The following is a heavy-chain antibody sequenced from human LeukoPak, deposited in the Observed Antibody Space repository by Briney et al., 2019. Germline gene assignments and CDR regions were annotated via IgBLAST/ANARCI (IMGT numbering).Heavy chain of an antibody. CDR3: AKVPRQGYCTNGVCYTGGFDY. J-gene: IGHJ4*02. V-gene: IGHV3-9*01. Sequence: GGSLRLSCAASGFTFDDYAMHWVRQAPGKGLEWVSGISWNSGSRGYADSVKGRFTISRDNAKNSLYLQMNSLRAEDTALYYCAKVPRQGYCTNGVCYTGGFDYWGQGTLVTVSS. CDR2: ISWNSGSR. CDR1: GFTFDDYA. D-gene: IGHD2-8*01.